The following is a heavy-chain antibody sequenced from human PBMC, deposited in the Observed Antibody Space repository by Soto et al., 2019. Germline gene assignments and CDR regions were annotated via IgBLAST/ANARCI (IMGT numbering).Heavy chain of an antibody. D-gene: IGHD3-10*01. J-gene: IGHJ6*02. CDR1: GYTFTGYY. CDR2: INPNSGGT. Sequence: ASVKVSCKASGYTFTGYYMHWVRQAPGQGLEWMGWINPNSGGTNYAQKFQGRVTMTRDTSISTAYMELSRLRSDDTAVYYCARVRITMVRGVTSVYYGMDVWGQGTTVTV. V-gene: IGHV1-2*02. CDR3: ARVRITMVRGVTSVYYGMDV.